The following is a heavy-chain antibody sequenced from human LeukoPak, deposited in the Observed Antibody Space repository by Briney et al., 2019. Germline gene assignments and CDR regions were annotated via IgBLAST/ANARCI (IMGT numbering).Heavy chain of an antibody. V-gene: IGHV3-23*01. Sequence: GGSLRLSCAVSGFTFRSYAMIWVRQAPGKGLEWVSLISGNGDNTLYADSVKGRFTISRDNSKNTLYLQMNSLRAEDTAVYYCAKERSGWNFDYWGQGTLVTVSS. CDR2: ISGNGDNT. J-gene: IGHJ4*02. CDR1: GFTFRSYA. D-gene: IGHD6-19*01. CDR3: AKERSGWNFDY.